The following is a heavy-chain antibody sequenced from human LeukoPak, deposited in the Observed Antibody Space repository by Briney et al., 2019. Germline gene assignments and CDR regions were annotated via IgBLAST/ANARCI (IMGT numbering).Heavy chain of an antibody. CDR3: AKDRGSYSTEYFDY. J-gene: IGHJ4*02. D-gene: IGHD1-26*01. V-gene: IGHV3-9*01. CDR2: ISWNSGSI. CDR1: GFTFSSYW. Sequence: GGSLRLSCAASGFTFSSYWMNWVRQAPGKGLVWVSGISWNSGSIGYGEFVKGRFTISRDNAKTSLYLQMNSLRAEDTALYYCAKDRGSYSTEYFDYWGQGTLVTVSS.